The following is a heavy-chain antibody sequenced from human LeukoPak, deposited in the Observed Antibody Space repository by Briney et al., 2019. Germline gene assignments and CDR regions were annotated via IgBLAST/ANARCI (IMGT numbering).Heavy chain of an antibody. J-gene: IGHJ5*02. CDR3: TRQHCSSTSCYSYNWFDP. V-gene: IGHV4-39*01. CDR2: IYFSGST. D-gene: IGHD2-2*01. CDR1: GGSISTSSYY. Sequence: PSETLSLTCTLSGGSISTSSYYWGWIRDPPGKGLEWIATIYFSGSTYYNPSLKSRVTKSVDTSKNQSSLQLNSVTPDDPAVYYCTRQHCSSTSCYSYNWFDPWGQGTLVTVSS.